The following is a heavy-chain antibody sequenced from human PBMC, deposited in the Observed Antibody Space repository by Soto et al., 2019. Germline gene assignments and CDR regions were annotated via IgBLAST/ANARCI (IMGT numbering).Heavy chain of an antibody. J-gene: IGHJ6*02. CDR2: IIPIFGTA. D-gene: IGHD3-22*01. V-gene: IGHV1-69*01. Sequence: QVQLVQSGAEVKKPGSSVKVSCKASGGTFSSYAISWVRQAPGQGLEWMGGIIPIFGTANYAQKFQGRVTITADESTSTAYMELSSLRSEDTAVYYCARGAGGYDSSGYYCSLGMDVWGQGTTVTVSS. CDR1: GGTFSSYA. CDR3: ARGAGGYDSSGYYCSLGMDV.